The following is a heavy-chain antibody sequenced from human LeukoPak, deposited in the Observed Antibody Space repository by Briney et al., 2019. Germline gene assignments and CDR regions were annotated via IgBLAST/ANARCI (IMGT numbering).Heavy chain of an antibody. V-gene: IGHV3-23*01. CDR3: TREAYYVGSGSLDH. Sequence: GGSLRLSCAASGVIFSSYAINWVRQAPGKGLEWVSCINARGHSAYYANSVKGRLTISRDNAKNTVSLQMSSLRDDDTAQYYCTREAYYVGSGSLDHWGQGTLVTVSS. J-gene: IGHJ4*02. D-gene: IGHD3-22*01. CDR1: GVIFSSYA. CDR2: INARGHSA.